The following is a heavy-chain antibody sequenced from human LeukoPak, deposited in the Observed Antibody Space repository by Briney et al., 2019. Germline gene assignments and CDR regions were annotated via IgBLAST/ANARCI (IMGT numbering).Heavy chain of an antibody. J-gene: IGHJ4*02. V-gene: IGHV3-30*18. D-gene: IGHD2-15*01. Sequence: GGSLRLSCAASGFTFSTYDMHWVRQVPGKGLEWVAVISYDGSNKYYADSVKGRFTISRDNSKNTLYLQLNSLRAEDTAVYYCAKSPGRYCSGGSCYSYWGQGTLVTVSS. CDR2: ISYDGSNK. CDR1: GFTFSTYD. CDR3: AKSPGRYCSGGSCYSY.